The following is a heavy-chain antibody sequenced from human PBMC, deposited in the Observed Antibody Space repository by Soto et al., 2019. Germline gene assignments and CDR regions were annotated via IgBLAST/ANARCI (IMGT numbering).Heavy chain of an antibody. V-gene: IGHV4-61*01. J-gene: IGHJ5*02. Sequence: SETLYLTCTVSGGSVSSDSYYWCWIRQPPGKGLEWIGYIYYSGSTYYNPSLKSRTTISVDTSRNQFSLRLSSVTATDTAVYFCTRQPRVANWFYPWGQGTLVTVSS. CDR1: GGSVSSDSYY. CDR2: IYYSGST. D-gene: IGHD2-15*01. CDR3: TRQPRVANWFYP.